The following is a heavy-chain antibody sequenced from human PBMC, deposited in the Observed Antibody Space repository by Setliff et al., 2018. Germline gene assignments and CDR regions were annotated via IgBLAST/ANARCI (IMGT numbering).Heavy chain of an antibody. CDR3: ARSPPNRGSGSGWYGDF. CDR1: GFVFTNYA. CDR2: ISPIYGYT. Sequence: ASVKVSCKASGFVFTNYAITWVRQAPGQGLEWMGWISPIYGYTSYAQKFQDRVTITADTSTGTAYLELRSLTSDDTAVYYCARSPPNRGSGSGWYGDFWGQGTLVTVSS. J-gene: IGHJ4*02. D-gene: IGHD6-19*01. V-gene: IGHV1-18*01.